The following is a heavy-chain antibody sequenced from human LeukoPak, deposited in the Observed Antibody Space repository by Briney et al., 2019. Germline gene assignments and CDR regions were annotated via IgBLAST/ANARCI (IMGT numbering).Heavy chain of an antibody. J-gene: IGHJ3*02. CDR3: ARGGLQLHDAFDI. V-gene: IGHV1-69*04. CDR2: IIPILGIA. CDR1: GGTFSSYA. Sequence: ASVKVSCKASGGTFSSYAISWVRQAPGQGLEWMGRIIPILGIANYAQKFQGRVTITADKSTSTAYMELSSLRSEDTAVYYCARGGLQLHDAFDIWGQGTMVTVSS. D-gene: IGHD5-24*01.